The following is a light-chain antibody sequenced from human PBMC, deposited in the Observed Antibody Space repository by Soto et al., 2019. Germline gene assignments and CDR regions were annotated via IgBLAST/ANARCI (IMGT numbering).Light chain of an antibody. CDR1: QSVSSW. CDR3: LQYKAYST. Sequence: DIQMTQSPSTLSASVGDRVTLTCRASQSVSSWLAWYHQKPGKAPKLLIYDVSSLKSGVPSRFSGSGSGTEFALTISSLQPDDFATYFCLQYKAYSTFGQGTKVEIK. CDR2: DVS. J-gene: IGKJ1*01. V-gene: IGKV1-5*01.